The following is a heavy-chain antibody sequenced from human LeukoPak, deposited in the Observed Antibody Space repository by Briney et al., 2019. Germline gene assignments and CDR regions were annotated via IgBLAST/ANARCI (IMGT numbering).Heavy chain of an antibody. Sequence: GGSLRLSCAASGFTFSSYGMHWVRQAPGKGLEWVAVIWYDGSNKYYADSVKGRFTISRDNSKYTLYLQMNSLRAEDTAVYYCAREIAAAGVNWFDPWGQGTLVTVSS. CDR1: GFTFSSYG. D-gene: IGHD6-13*01. CDR3: AREIAAAGVNWFDP. V-gene: IGHV3-33*01. CDR2: IWYDGSNK. J-gene: IGHJ5*02.